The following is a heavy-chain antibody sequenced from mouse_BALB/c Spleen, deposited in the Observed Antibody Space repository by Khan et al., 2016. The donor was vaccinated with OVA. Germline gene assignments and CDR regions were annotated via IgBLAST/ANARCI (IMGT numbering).Heavy chain of an antibody. V-gene: IGHV1-20*02. J-gene: IGHJ2*01. D-gene: IGHD1-1*01. Sequence: VQLKESGPELVKPGASVKISCKASGYSFTGYFMNWVMQSHGKSLEWIGRINPHFDETFYNQKFRDKATLTVDESSSTAHMELRSLASEDSAVYYCARIYGSDFDYWGQGTTLTVSS. CDR1: GYSFTGYF. CDR3: ARIYGSDFDY. CDR2: INPHFDET.